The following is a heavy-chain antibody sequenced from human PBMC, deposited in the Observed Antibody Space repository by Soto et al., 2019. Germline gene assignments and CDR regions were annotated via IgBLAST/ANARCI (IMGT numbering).Heavy chain of an antibody. D-gene: IGHD3-22*01. J-gene: IGHJ4*02. V-gene: IGHV3-23*01. CDR3: AKGARDDSSGYYYYFDY. CDR2: ISGSGGST. CDR1: VFTCSSYA. Sequence: WWSLRLSCSASVFTCSSYAMSWFRQAPGKGLEWVSAISGSGGSTYYADSVKGRFTISRDNSKNTLYLQMNSLRAEDTAVYYCAKGARDDSSGYYYYFDYWGQGTLVTVSS.